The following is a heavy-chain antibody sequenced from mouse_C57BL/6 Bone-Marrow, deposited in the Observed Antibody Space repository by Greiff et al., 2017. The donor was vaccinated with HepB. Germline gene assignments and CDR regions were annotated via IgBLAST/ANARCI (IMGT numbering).Heavy chain of an antibody. Sequence: VQRVESGAELSKPGASVKLSCKASGYTFTSYWMHWVKQRPGQGLEWIGYINPSSGYTKYNQKFKDKATLTADKSSSTAYMQLSSLTYEDSAVYYCARERRYLDYFDYWGQGTTLTVSS. CDR2: INPSSGYT. V-gene: IGHV1-7*01. CDR3: ARERRYLDYFDY. CDR1: GYTFTSYW. D-gene: IGHD1-1*01. J-gene: IGHJ2*01.